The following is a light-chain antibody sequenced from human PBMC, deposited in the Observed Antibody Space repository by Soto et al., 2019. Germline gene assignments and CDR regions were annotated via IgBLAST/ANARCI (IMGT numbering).Light chain of an antibody. V-gene: IGKV3-11*01. Sequence: EIVLTQSPDTLSLSPGERATLSCRASQSVSCYLGWYQQKPGLAPRLLIYDASNRAYGVPARFRGSGSGTNFTLTIASLEPEDFAVYYCQQRSNWPYLTFGGGTRV. J-gene: IGKJ4*01. CDR2: DAS. CDR1: QSVSCY. CDR3: QQRSNWPYLT.